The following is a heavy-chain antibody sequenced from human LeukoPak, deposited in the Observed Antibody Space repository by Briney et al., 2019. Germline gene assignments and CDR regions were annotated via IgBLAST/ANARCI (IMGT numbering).Heavy chain of an antibody. J-gene: IGHJ6*02. V-gene: IGHV3-33*01. CDR1: GFTFSSYG. CDR2: IWYDGSNK. Sequence: PGGSLRLSCAASGFTFSSYGMPWVRQAPGKGLEWVAVIWYDGSNKYYADSVKGRFTISRDNSKNTLYLQMNSLRAEDTAVYYCARSGIAVAGNYYYYGMDVWGQGTTVTVSS. CDR3: ARSGIAVAGNYYYYGMDV. D-gene: IGHD6-19*01.